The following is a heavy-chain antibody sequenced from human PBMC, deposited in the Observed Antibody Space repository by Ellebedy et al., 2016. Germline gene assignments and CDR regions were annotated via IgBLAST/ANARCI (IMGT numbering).Heavy chain of an antibody. D-gene: IGHD5-24*01. CDR2: IYPRDSDT. CDR3: ARHGDGDNFGYFYGMDV. Sequence: GESLKISXKGSGYIFTRYWIGWVRQMPGKGLEWMGIIYPRDSDTRYSPSFQGQVTISVDKSINTAYLQWHSLKASDTAMYYCARHGDGDNFGYFYGMDVWGQGTTVTVSS. CDR1: GYIFTRYW. J-gene: IGHJ6*02. V-gene: IGHV5-51*01.